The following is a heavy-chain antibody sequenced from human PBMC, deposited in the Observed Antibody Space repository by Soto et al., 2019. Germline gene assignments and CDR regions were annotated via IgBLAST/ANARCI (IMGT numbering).Heavy chain of an antibody. V-gene: IGHV5-51*01. CDR3: ARGYDFWSGYPDY. J-gene: IGHJ4*02. CDR2: IYPGDSDT. CDR1: GYSFTSYW. Sequence: PGEALKISCXGSGYSFTSYWIGWVRQLPGKGPEWMGIIYPGDSDTRYSPSFQGQVTISADKSISTAYLQWSSLKASDTAMYYCARGYDFWSGYPDYWGQGTLVTVSS. D-gene: IGHD3-3*01.